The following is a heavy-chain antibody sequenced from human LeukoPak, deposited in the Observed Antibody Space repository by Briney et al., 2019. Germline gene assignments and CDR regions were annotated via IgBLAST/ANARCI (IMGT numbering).Heavy chain of an antibody. CDR3: ARGPLYDITGSYGL. Sequence: AGGSLRLSCAASGFTFSAHTMNWVRLAPGEGLEWVSYIGSTSITIYYAHSVEGRFTISRDNAKNSLYLQMSSLRVEDTAVYYCARGPLYDITGSYGLRGQGTLVTVSS. D-gene: IGHD2-8*01. J-gene: IGHJ4*02. CDR2: IGSTSITI. CDR1: GFTFSAHT. V-gene: IGHV3-48*01.